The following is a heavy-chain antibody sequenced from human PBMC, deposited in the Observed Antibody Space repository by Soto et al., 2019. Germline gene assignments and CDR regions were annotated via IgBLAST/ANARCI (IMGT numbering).Heavy chain of an antibody. V-gene: IGHV4-34*01. D-gene: IGHD2-2*01. J-gene: IGHJ5*02. CDR3: ARAEVVPAALTARVWFDP. CDR2: INHSGST. Sequence: QVQLQQWGAGLLKPSETLSLTCAVYGGSFSGYYWSWIRHPPGKGLEWIGEINHSGSTNYNPSLKSRVTISVDTSKNQFSLKLSSVTAADTAVYYCARAEVVPAALTARVWFDPWGQGTLVTVSS. CDR1: GGSFSGYY.